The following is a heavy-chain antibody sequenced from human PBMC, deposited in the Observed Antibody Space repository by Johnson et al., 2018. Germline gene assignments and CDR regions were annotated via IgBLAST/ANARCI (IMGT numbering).Heavy chain of an antibody. J-gene: IGHJ6*02. Sequence: VQLVETGGGVVQPGKSLRLSCAASGFIFSSYGMHWVRQAPGKGLEWVAAISYHGSDTQYADSVRGRFIISRDNSKTALSLQMNTLRGDDTAVYYCARVIPSHFSDYYALDVWGQGTTVTV. CDR3: ARVIPSHFSDYYALDV. CDR1: GFIFSSYG. CDR2: ISYHGSDT. D-gene: IGHD3-16*01. V-gene: IGHV3-30*03.